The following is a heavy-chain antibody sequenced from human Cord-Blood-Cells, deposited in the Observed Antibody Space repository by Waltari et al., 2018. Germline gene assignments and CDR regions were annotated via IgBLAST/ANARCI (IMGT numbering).Heavy chain of an antibody. CDR3: ARLSPSPPVIAAAGDAFDI. Sequence: QVQLQQWGAGLLKPSETLSLTCAVYGGSFSGYYWSWIRQPPGKGLEWIGEINHSGSTNYDPSLKSRSNSAVDTSKNPFPLKLSSGTAADTAVVYCARLSPSPPVIAAAGDAFDIRGQGTMVTVSS. CDR2: INHSGST. J-gene: IGHJ3*02. D-gene: IGHD6-13*01. V-gene: IGHV4-34*01. CDR1: GGSFSGYY.